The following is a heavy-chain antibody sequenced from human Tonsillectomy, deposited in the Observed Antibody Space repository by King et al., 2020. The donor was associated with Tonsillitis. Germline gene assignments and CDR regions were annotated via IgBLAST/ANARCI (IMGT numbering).Heavy chain of an antibody. CDR1: GGSFSGYY. V-gene: IGHV4-34*01. D-gene: IGHD2-15*01. CDR3: ARGQYCSGGSCYYYYGMDV. Sequence: VQLQQWGAGLLKPSETLSLPCAVYGGSFSGYYWSWIRQPPGKGLEWIGEINHSGSTNYNPSLKSRVTVSVDTSKNQFSLKLSSVTAADTAVYYCARGQYCSGGSCYYYYGMDVWGQGTTVTVSS. CDR2: INHSGST. J-gene: IGHJ6*02.